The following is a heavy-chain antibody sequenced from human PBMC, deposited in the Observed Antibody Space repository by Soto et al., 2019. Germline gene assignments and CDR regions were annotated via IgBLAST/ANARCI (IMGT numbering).Heavy chain of an antibody. D-gene: IGHD5-12*01. J-gene: IGHJ4*02. CDR3: ARADKWLRFEYYFDY. Sequence: GASVKVSCKASGFTFTSSAMQWVRQARGQRLEWIGWIVVGSGNTNYAQKFQERVTITRDTSTSTAYMELSSLRSDDTAVYYCARADKWLRFEYYFDYWGQGTLVTVSS. V-gene: IGHV1-58*02. CDR1: GFTFTSSA. CDR2: IVVGSGNT.